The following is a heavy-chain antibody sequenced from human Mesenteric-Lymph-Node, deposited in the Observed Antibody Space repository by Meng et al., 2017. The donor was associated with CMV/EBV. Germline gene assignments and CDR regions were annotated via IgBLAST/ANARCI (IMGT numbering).Heavy chain of an antibody. CDR1: GYTFTSYD. CDR3: ARVGGYEAEVDY. V-gene: IGHV1-8*01. CDR2: MKPNSGNT. D-gene: IGHD5-12*01. J-gene: IGHJ4*02. Sequence: CKASGYTFTSYDINWVRQATGQGLEWMGWMKPNSGNTDYAQKFQGRVTMTRDTSISTAYMELTSLRSEDTAVYYCARVGGYEAEVDYWGQGTLVTVSS.